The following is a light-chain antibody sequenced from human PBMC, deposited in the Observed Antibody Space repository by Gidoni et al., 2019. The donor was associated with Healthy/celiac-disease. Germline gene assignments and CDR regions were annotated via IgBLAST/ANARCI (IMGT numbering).Light chain of an antibody. V-gene: IGKV3-15*01. Sequence: IVMTQSPATLSVSPGQRATLSCRASQSVSSNVAWYQQKPGQAPRILIYGASTRATGTPARFSGSGSGTEFTLTISSLQSEDFAVYYCQQYNNWPPITFGQGTRLEIK. CDR3: QQYNNWPPIT. J-gene: IGKJ5*01. CDR1: QSVSSN. CDR2: GAS.